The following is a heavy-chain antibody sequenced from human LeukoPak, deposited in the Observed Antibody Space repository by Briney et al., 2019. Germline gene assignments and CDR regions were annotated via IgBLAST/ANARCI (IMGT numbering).Heavy chain of an antibody. CDR3: ARGPRTAIGWFDP. CDR2: IYYSGST. V-gene: IGHV4-59*08. D-gene: IGHD2-21*02. CDR1: GGSISSYY. J-gene: IGHJ5*02. Sequence: SETLSLTCTVSGGSISSYYWSWIRQPPGKGLEWIGYIYYSGSTNYNPSLKSRVTISVDTSKNQFSLKLSSVTAADTAVYYCARGPRTAIGWFDPWGQGTLVTVSS.